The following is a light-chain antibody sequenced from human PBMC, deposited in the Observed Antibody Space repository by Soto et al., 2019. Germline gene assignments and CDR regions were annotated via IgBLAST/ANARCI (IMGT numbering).Light chain of an antibody. CDR1: QSVRNNY. CDR2: GAS. V-gene: IGKV3-20*01. CDR3: QQYGSSPRT. J-gene: IGKJ1*01. Sequence: EIVLTQSPGTLSSSPGERATLSCRASQSVRNNYLAWYQQRPGQAPRLLIYGASSRATGIPDRFSGSGSGTDFTLTISRLEPEDFAGYYCQQYGSSPRTFGQGTKVDIK.